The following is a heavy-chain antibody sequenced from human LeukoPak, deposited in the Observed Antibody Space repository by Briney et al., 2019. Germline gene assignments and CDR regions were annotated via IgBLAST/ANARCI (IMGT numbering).Heavy chain of an antibody. V-gene: IGHV1-18*01. Sequence: GASVKVSCKASGYTFTNYGISWVRQAPGQGREWVGWISAYNGNPNYAQNPQGRVTVTTDTSTSTAYMELRSLRSDDTAVYYCARDGGSDLFDYWGQGTLVTVSS. J-gene: IGHJ4*02. D-gene: IGHD4-23*01. CDR3: ARDGGSDLFDY. CDR1: GYTFTNYG. CDR2: ISAYNGNP.